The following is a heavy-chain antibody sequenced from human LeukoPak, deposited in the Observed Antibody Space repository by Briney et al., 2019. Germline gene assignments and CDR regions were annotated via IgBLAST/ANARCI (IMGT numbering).Heavy chain of an antibody. CDR1: GFTFNNYA. J-gene: IGHJ3*02. V-gene: IGHV3-30*04. D-gene: IGHD6-13*01. CDR2: ISRDGTDQ. Sequence: GGSLRLSCAASGFTFNNYAMHWVRQAPGEGLEWVAVISRDGTDQYYADSVKGRLTISRDNSQSTLYLHMNSLSTEDTALYYCARAVPAPGTPENAFDIWGQGTMVTVSS. CDR3: ARAVPAPGTPENAFDI.